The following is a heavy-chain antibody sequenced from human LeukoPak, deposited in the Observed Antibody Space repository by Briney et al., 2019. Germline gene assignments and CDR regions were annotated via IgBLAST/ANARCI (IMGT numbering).Heavy chain of an antibody. CDR2: INHSGST. D-gene: IGHD3-3*01. V-gene: IGHV4-34*01. J-gene: IGHJ4*02. CDR3: ARDLTYYDFWSGYQTEAFDY. Sequence: SETLSLTCAVYGGSFSGYYWSWIRQPPGKGLEWIGEINHSGSTNYNPSLKSRVTISVDTSKNQFSLKLSSVTAADTAVYYCARDLTYYDFWSGYQTEAFDYWGQGTLVTVSS. CDR1: GGSFSGYY.